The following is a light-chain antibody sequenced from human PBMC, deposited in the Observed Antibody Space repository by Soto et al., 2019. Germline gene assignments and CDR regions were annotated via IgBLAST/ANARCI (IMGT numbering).Light chain of an antibody. CDR3: QQRSNWPPGFT. CDR2: GAS. J-gene: IGKJ3*01. Sequence: EIVLTQSPGTLSLSPGERATLSCRASQSVSGSYLAWYQQKPGQAPRLLIYGASSRATGIPDRFSGSGSGTDFTLTISRLEPEDFAVYYCQQRSNWPPGFTFGPGTKVDIK. V-gene: IGKV3D-20*02. CDR1: QSVSGSY.